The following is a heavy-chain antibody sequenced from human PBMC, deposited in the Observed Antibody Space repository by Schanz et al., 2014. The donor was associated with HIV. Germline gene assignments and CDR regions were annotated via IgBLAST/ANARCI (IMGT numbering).Heavy chain of an antibody. CDR3: ARDTNFVLDV. D-gene: IGHD2-8*01. V-gene: IGHV1-2*02. CDR2: INPNSGAT. Sequence: QVQLLQSGPEVRKPGASVKVSCKPYGHIFTGYLMHWVRQAPGQGLEWMGWINPNSGATDSAQKFQGRVTMTRDTSISTAFMELSSLRSDDTAVYYCARDTNFVLDVWGQGTTVTVSS. J-gene: IGHJ6*02. CDR1: GHIFTGYL.